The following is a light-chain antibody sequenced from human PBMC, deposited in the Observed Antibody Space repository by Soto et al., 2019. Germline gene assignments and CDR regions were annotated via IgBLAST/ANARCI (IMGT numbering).Light chain of an antibody. CDR2: EVT. CDR1: SGDIGSYNR. J-gene: IGLJ1*01. Sequence: VLTQPASVSGSPGQSITISCTGTSGDIGSYNRVSWYQQHPGKAPRLIIYEVTDRPSGVSNRFSGSKSGNTASLTTSGLQAEDEAEYYCSSYTNINTRACVFGTGTKVTVL. CDR3: SSYTNINTRACV. V-gene: IGLV2-14*01.